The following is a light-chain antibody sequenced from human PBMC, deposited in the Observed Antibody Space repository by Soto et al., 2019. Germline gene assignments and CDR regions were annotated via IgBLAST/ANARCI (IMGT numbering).Light chain of an antibody. Sequence: QSVLTQPRSVSGSPGQSVTISCTGTSSDVGGYNYVSWYQQYPGKVPKIMIYDVNKRPSGVPDRFSGSKSGNTASLTISGLQAEDEADYYCCSFAGTCLVFGGGTKLTVL. CDR2: DVN. CDR1: SSDVGGYNY. CDR3: CSFAGTCLV. V-gene: IGLV2-11*01. J-gene: IGLJ2*01.